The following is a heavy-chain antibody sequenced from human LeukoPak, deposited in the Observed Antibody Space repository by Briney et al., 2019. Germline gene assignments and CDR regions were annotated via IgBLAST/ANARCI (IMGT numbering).Heavy chain of an antibody. CDR1: GFTFSSYS. Sequence: GGSLSLSFAASGFTFSSYSMNWVRQAPGKGLEWVSSISSSSRYIFYADSVKGRFTVSRDNAKNSLYLQMNSLGAEDTALYYCARVSAEQVVTAILGRIDYWGRGTLVTVSS. CDR2: ISSSSRYI. D-gene: IGHD2-21*02. V-gene: IGHV3-21*01. CDR3: ARVSAEQVVTAILGRIDY. J-gene: IGHJ4*02.